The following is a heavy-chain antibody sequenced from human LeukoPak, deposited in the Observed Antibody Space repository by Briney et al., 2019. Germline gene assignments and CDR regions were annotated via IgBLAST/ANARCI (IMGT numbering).Heavy chain of an antibody. CDR3: AALNYDILTGDDY. V-gene: IGHV3-30*03. CDR1: GFTFSSYG. D-gene: IGHD3-9*01. Sequence: GESLRLSCAASGFTFSSYGMHWVRQAPGKGLEWVAVISYDGSNKYYADSVKGRFTISRDNSKNTLYLQMNSLRAEDTAVYYCAALNYDILTGDDYWGQGTQVTVSS. CDR2: ISYDGSNK. J-gene: IGHJ4*02.